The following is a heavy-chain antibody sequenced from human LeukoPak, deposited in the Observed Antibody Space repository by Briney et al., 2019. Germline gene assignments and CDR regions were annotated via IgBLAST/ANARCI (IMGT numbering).Heavy chain of an antibody. CDR2: IIPIFGTA. CDR3: ARDAYYDSSGYYLLFDY. CDR1: GGTFSSYA. J-gene: IGHJ4*02. Sequence: SVKVSCKASGGTFSSYAISWVRQAPGQGLEWMGRIIPIFGTANYAQKFQGRVTITTDESTSTAYMELSSLRSEDTTVYYCARDAYYDSSGYYLLFDYWGQGTLVTVSS. D-gene: IGHD3-22*01. V-gene: IGHV1-69*05.